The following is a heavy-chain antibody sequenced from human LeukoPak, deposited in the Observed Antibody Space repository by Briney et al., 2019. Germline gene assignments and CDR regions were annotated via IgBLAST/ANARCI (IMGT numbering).Heavy chain of an antibody. J-gene: IGHJ6*03. D-gene: IGHD1-1*01. V-gene: IGHV4-4*07. CDR3: ARTPLTTIQYYYYYMDV. CDR1: GGSISSYY. CDR2: IYTSGST. Sequence: SETLSLTCTVSGGSISSYYWSWIRQPAGRGLEWIGRIYTSGSTNYNPSLKSRVTMSVDTSKNQFSLKLSSVTAADTAVYYCARTPLTTIQYYYYYMDVWGKGTTVTISS.